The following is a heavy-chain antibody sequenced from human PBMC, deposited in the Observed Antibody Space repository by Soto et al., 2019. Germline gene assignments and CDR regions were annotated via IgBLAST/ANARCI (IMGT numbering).Heavy chain of an antibody. CDR1: GFTFSSYA. J-gene: IGHJ6*02. V-gene: IGHV3-30-3*01. Sequence: QVQLVESGGGVVQPGRSLRLSCAASGFTFSSYAMHWVRQAPGKGLEWVAVISYDGSNKYYADSVKGRFTISRDNXKNXLYLQMNSLRAEDTAVYYCARVTVDYFYYYYGMDVWGQGTTVTVSS. CDR3: ARVTVDYFYYYYGMDV. CDR2: ISYDGSNK. D-gene: IGHD4-17*01.